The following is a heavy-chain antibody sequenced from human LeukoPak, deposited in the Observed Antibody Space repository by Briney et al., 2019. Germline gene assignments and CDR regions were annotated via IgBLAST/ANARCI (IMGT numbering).Heavy chain of an antibody. D-gene: IGHD6-19*01. V-gene: IGHV3-30*02. CDR1: GFTFSSYG. J-gene: IGHJ5*02. CDR2: IWYGGSNK. CDR3: AKAYSSGRYNWFDP. Sequence: GGSLRLSCAASGFTFSSYGMHWVRQAPGKGLEWVAVIWYGGSNKYYADSVKGRFTISRDNSKNTLYLQMNSLRAEDTAVYYCAKAYSSGRYNWFDPWGQGTLVTVSS.